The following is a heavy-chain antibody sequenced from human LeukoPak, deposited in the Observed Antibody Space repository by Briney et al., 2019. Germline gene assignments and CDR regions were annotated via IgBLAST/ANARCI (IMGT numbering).Heavy chain of an antibody. CDR1: GFTFSDYS. Sequence: GGSLRLSCAASGFTFSDYSMNWVRQAPGKGLEWISYIGIDSGNTNYADSVKGRFTISGDKAKNSLYLQMHSLRVEDTAVYYCARDYKYDFDNWGQGTLVTVSS. CDR2: IGIDSGNT. CDR3: ARDYKYDFDN. V-gene: IGHV3-48*01. J-gene: IGHJ4*02. D-gene: IGHD5-24*01.